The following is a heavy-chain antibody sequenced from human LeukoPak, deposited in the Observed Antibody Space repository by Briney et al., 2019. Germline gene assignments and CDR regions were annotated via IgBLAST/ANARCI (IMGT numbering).Heavy chain of an antibody. CDR2: ISSSSSYI. D-gene: IGHD1-26*01. CDR1: GFTFSSYS. V-gene: IGHV3-21*01. Sequence: GGSLRLSCAASGFTFSSYSMNWVRQAPGKGLEWVSSISSSSSYIYYADSVKGRFTISRDNAKNSLYLQMNSLRAEDTAVYYCARDRGGSYRFDYWGQGTLVTVSS. CDR3: ARDRGGSYRFDY. J-gene: IGHJ4*02.